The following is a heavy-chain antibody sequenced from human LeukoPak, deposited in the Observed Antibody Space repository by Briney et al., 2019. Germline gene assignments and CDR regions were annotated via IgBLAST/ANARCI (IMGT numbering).Heavy chain of an antibody. CDR1: GFTFSDNY. CDR2: ITDSGSHR. D-gene: IGHD6-19*01. Sequence: PGGSLRLSCAASGFTFSDNYMSWIRQAPGKGLEWLSYITDSGSHRYYADSVKGRFTISRDNAKNSLYLQMNSLSADDTAVYYCARDIAVAGYWGQGTLVTVSS. V-gene: IGHV3-11*01. CDR3: ARDIAVAGY. J-gene: IGHJ4*02.